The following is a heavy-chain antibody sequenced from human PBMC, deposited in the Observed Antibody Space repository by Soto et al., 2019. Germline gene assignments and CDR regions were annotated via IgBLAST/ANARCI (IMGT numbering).Heavy chain of an antibody. CDR3: ARNMDYYYGRGSGNGHGV. CDR2: INPKFGDT. V-gene: IGHV1-2*02. CDR1: GYTFTAYH. D-gene: IGHD3-10*02. J-gene: IGHJ6*02. Sequence: QVRLVQSGAEVKEPGDSVRVSCEASGYTFTAYHIHWVRQAPGQGLERMGWINPKFGDTGYAQDFQGRVSMTSDMSSSTVYMELSRLTSDDTAIYYCARNMDYYYGRGSGNGHGVWGQGTTVTVFS.